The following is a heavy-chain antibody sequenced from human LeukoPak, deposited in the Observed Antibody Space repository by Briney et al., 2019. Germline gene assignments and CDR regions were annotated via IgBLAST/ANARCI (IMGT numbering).Heavy chain of an antibody. CDR2: IYTSGST. CDR1: GGSTSSFY. V-gene: IGHV4-4*07. J-gene: IGHJ4*02. Sequence: ASETLSLTCTVSGGSTSSFYWSWIRQPAGKGLEWIGRIYTSGSTNYNPSLKSRVTMSVDTSKNQFSLKLSSVTAADTAVYYCVRESYVWGSYRYINYFDYWGQGTLVTVSS. CDR3: VRESYVWGSYRYINYFDY. D-gene: IGHD3-16*02.